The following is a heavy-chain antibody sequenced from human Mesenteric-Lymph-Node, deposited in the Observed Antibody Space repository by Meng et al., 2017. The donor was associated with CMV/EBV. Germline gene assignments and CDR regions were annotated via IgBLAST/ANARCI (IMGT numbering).Heavy chain of an antibody. Sequence: ASVKVSCKASGYTFSSYDINWVRQATGQGLEWMGWMNPNSGNTGYAQKFQGRVTMTTNTSTSTAYMELSSLRSEDTAVYYCARGGETIVVVPAAIVPYYYYGMGVWGQGTMVTVSS. D-gene: IGHD2-2*02. V-gene: IGHV1-8*01. CDR2: MNPNSGNT. CDR1: GYTFSSYD. CDR3: ARGGETIVVVPAAIVPYYYYGMGV. J-gene: IGHJ6*02.